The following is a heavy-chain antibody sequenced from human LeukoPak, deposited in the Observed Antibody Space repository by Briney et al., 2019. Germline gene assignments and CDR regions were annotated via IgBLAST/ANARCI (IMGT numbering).Heavy chain of an antibody. CDR3: ARDSRTMVRGVTFDY. CDR1: GYTFTSYG. Sequence: GASVEVSCKASGYTFTSYGISWVRQAPGQGLEWMGWISAYNGNTNYAQKLQGRVTMTTDTSTSTAYMELRSLRSDDTAVYYCARDSRTMVRGVTFDYWGQGTLVTVSS. CDR2: ISAYNGNT. D-gene: IGHD3-10*01. J-gene: IGHJ4*02. V-gene: IGHV1-18*01.